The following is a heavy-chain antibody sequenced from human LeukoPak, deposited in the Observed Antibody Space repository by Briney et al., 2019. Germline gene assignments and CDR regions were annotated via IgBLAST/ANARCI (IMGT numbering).Heavy chain of an antibody. CDR3: ARSASVGGPDAFDI. J-gene: IGHJ3*02. V-gene: IGHV4-4*09. Sequence: SETLSLTCTVSGGSINSDFWSWIRQSPGKGLEWIGYIFTGGSTNYNPSLNSRVTMSLHTSQNLFSLKLSSATAADTAVYYCARSASVGGPDAFDIWGQGTVVTVSS. CDR2: IFTGGST. D-gene: IGHD4-23*01. CDR1: GGSINSDF.